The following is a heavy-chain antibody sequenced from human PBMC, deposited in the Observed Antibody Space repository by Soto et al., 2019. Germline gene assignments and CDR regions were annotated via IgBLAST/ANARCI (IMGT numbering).Heavy chain of an antibody. CDR1: GFTFNNYD. Sequence: GGSLRLSCAASGFTFNNYDMHWVRQSSGKGLEWVSTIGTAGDPYYLDSVKGRFTVSRDDATNFLYLQMHSLRAEDMAVYYCAKSRDAYNFYFYYGMDVWGQGTSVT. V-gene: IGHV3-13*05. CDR2: IGTAGDP. J-gene: IGHJ6*02. CDR3: AKSRDAYNFYFYYGMDV. D-gene: IGHD1-1*01.